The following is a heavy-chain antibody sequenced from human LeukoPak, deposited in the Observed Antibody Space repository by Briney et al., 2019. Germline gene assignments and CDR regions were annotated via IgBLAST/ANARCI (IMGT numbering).Heavy chain of an antibody. D-gene: IGHD6-19*01. J-gene: IGHJ4*02. CDR2: ISYDGSNK. V-gene: IGHV3-30-3*01. CDR1: GFTFNSYA. CDR3: ARDRGLLGIAVAGTLDY. Sequence: GASLRLSCAASGFTFNSYAMHWVRQAPGKGLEWVAVISYDGSNKYYADSVKGRFTISRDNSKNTLYLQMNSLRAEDTAVYYCARDRGLLGIAVAGTLDYWGQGTLVTVSS.